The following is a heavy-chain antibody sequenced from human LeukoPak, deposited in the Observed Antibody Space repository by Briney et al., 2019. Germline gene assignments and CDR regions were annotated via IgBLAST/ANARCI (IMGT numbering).Heavy chain of an antibody. Sequence: ASVKVSCKASGYTFTSYGISWVRQAPGQGLEWMGWISAYDGNTNYAQKLQGRVTMTTDTSTSTAYMELRSLRSDDAAVYYCASIGGSSWYRWFDPWGRGTLVTVSS. CDR3: ASIGGSSWYRWFDP. V-gene: IGHV1-18*01. J-gene: IGHJ5*02. CDR2: ISAYDGNT. D-gene: IGHD6-13*01. CDR1: GYTFTSYG.